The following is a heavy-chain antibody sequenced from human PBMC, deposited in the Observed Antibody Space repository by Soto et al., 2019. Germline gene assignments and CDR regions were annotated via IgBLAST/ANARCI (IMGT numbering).Heavy chain of an antibody. J-gene: IGHJ5*02. D-gene: IGHD5-12*01. CDR3: ARSIRPLGRGSGYEKTNWFDP. Sequence: QVQLVQSGAEVKKPGSSVKVSCKASGGTFSSYAISWVRQAPGQGLEWMGGIIPIFGTANYAQKFQGRVTITADESTRTAYMELSSLRSEDTAVYYCARSIRPLGRGSGYEKTNWFDPWGQGTLVTVSS. CDR2: IIPIFGTA. CDR1: GGTFSSYA. V-gene: IGHV1-69*01.